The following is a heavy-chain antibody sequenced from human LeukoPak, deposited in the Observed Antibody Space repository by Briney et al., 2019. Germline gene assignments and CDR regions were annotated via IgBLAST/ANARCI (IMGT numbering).Heavy chain of an antibody. V-gene: IGHV3-21*01. D-gene: IGHD1-26*01. CDR2: ISSSSSYI. J-gene: IGHJ4*02. Sequence: GGSLRLSCAASGFTFSSYNMNWVRQAPGKGLEWVSSISSSSSYIYYADSVKGRFTISRDNAKKSLYLQMNSLRAEDTAVYYCAREREGSYYILFDYWGQGTLVTVSS. CDR3: AREREGSYYILFDY. CDR1: GFTFSSYN.